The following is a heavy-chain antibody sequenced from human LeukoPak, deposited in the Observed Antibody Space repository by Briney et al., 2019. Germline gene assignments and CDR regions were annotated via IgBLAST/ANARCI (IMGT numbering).Heavy chain of an antibody. CDR1: GSSMSSDYY. CDR2: ISDSGSA. Sequence: SETLSLTCTVSGSSMSSDYYWGWIRQPPGKGLEWIGSISDSGSASYNPSLKSRVVISVDPSKKQFSLKLSSVTAADTAVYYCARRDSYSSGYYYFDYWGQGTLVTVSS. V-gene: IGHV4-38-2*02. CDR3: ARRDSYSSGYYYFDY. J-gene: IGHJ4*02. D-gene: IGHD3-22*01.